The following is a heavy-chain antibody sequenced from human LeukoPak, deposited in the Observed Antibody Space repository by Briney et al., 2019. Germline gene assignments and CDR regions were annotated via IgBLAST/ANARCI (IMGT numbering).Heavy chain of an antibody. V-gene: IGHV4-31*03. CDR2: IYYSGST. CDR1: GGSISSGGYY. CDR3: ARYLTILGVVMEFDP. Sequence: SETLSLTCTVSGGSISSGGYYWSWIRQHPGKGLEWIGYIYYSGSTYYNPSLKSRVTISVDTSKNQFSLKLSSVTAADTAVYYCARYLTILGVVMEFDPWGQGTLVTVSS. D-gene: IGHD3-3*01. J-gene: IGHJ5*02.